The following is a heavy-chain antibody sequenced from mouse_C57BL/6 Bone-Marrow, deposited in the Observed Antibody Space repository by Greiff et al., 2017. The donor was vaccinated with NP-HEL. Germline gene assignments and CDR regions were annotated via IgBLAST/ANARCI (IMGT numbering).Heavy chain of an antibody. J-gene: IGHJ4*01. CDR3: TTWAIYFYAMDY. CDR2: IDPENGDT. D-gene: IGHD2-1*01. Sequence: VQLQQSGAELVRPGASVKLSCTASGFNIKDDYMHWVKQRPEQGLEWIGWIDPENGDTEYASKFKGKATMTADTSSNTAYLQLSGLTSEDTSVYYCTTWAIYFYAMDYWGQGTSVTVSS. V-gene: IGHV14-4*01. CDR1: GFNIKDDY.